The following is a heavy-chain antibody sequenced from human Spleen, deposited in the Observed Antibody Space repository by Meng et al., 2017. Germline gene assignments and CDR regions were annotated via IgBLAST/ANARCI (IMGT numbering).Heavy chain of an antibody. Sequence: ASVKVSCKASGYTFTGYYMHWVRQAPGQGLEWMGWISTYKVNTNYAQKLQGRVTMTTDTSTSTAYMELRSLRSDDTAVYYCARGLRSTIWSFVFDYWGQGTLVTVSS. J-gene: IGHJ4*02. CDR1: GYTFTGYY. CDR2: ISTYKVNT. V-gene: IGHV1-18*04. CDR3: ARGLRSTIWSFVFDY. D-gene: IGHD5/OR15-5a*01.